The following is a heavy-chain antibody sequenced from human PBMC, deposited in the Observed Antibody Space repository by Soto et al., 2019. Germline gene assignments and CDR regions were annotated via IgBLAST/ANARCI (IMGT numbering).Heavy chain of an antibody. CDR1: GFTFSSYA. Sequence: VGSLRLSCAASGFTFSSYAMSWVRQAPGKGLEWVSAISGSGGSTYYADSLKGRFTISRDNSKNTLYLQMNSLRAEDTAVYYCAKARAASMVYYFDYWGQGTLVTVSS. CDR2: ISGSGGST. D-gene: IGHD3-10*01. CDR3: AKARAASMVYYFDY. V-gene: IGHV3-23*01. J-gene: IGHJ4*02.